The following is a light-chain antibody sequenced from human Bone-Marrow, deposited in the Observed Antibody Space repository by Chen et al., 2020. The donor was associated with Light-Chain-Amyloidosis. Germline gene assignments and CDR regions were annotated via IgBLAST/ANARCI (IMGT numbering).Light chain of an antibody. CDR3: QQRTNWLT. Sequence: EIVLTQSPATLSLSPGERATLSCRASQSVGNYLAWYQQKPGQAPRPLIYDASTRATGIPARFSGSGSGTDFTLTISSLEPEDVAVYYCQQRTNWLTFGGGTRVEI. J-gene: IGKJ4*01. CDR2: DAS. V-gene: IGKV3-11*01. CDR1: QSVGNY.